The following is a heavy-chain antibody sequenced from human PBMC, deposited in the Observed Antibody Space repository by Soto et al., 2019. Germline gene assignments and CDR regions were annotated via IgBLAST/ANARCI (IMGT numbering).Heavy chain of an antibody. V-gene: IGHV4-59*13. Sequence: SETLSLTCTVSGGSMSDFYGSWVRQPPGKGLEWIGYMFYSGNSNYNASLKSRVTISMETSKNQFSLNLRSVTAPATSVYYCVSSGHSFGGVVWGQGPQVTVSS. J-gene: IGHJ4*02. CDR1: GGSMSDFY. D-gene: IGHD3-16*01. CDR3: VSSGHSFGGVV. CDR2: MFYSGNS.